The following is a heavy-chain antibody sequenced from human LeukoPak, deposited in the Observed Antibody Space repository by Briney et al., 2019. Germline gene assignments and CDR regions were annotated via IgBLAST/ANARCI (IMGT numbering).Heavy chain of an antibody. Sequence: GGSLRLSCAASGFTFSSYWMSWVRQASGKGLEWVANIKQAGSEKYYVDSVKGRFTISRDNAKNSLHLQMNTLRAEDTAVYYCARVWGPKPDMPAINYHFHYYMDVWGKGTTVTVSS. CDR1: GFTFSSYW. V-gene: IGHV3-7*01. CDR2: IKQAGSEK. D-gene: IGHD5-24*01. J-gene: IGHJ6*03. CDR3: ARVWGPKPDMPAINYHFHYYMDV.